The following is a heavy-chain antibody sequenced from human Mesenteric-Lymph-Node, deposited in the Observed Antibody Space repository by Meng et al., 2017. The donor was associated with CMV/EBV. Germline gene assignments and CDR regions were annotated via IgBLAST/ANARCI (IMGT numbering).Heavy chain of an antibody. Sequence: LRLSCTVSGGSISSGGYYWSWIRQHPGKGLEWIGYIYYSGSTYYNPSLKGRVTISVDTSKNQFSLKLSSVTAADTAVYYCAREYMTTVTTWVVDYWGQGTLVTVSS. CDR2: IYYSGST. CDR3: AREYMTTVTTWVVDY. V-gene: IGHV4-31*03. D-gene: IGHD4-17*01. J-gene: IGHJ4*02. CDR1: GGSISSGGYY.